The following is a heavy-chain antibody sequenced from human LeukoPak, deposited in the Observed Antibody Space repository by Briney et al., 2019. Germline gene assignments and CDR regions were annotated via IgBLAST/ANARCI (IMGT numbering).Heavy chain of an antibody. Sequence: GGSLRLSCAASGFTFDDYAMHWVRQAPGKGLEGVAGISWNSGSIGYADSVKGRFTISRDNAKNSLYLQMNSLRAEDTALYYCAKSNIAVAGTLSYFDYWGQGTLVTVSS. D-gene: IGHD6-19*01. CDR2: ISWNSGSI. V-gene: IGHV3-9*01. CDR1: GFTFDDYA. CDR3: AKSNIAVAGTLSYFDY. J-gene: IGHJ4*02.